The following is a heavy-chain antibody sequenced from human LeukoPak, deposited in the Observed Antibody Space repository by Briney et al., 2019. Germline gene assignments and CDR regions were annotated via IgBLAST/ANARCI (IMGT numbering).Heavy chain of an antibody. Sequence: PSETLSLTCAVYGGSFSGYYWSWIRQPPGKGLEWIGEINHSGSTNYNPSLKSRVTISVDTSKNQFSLKLSSVTAADTAVYYCARGYYNMIVVVDWDYWGQGTLVTVSS. CDR2: INHSGST. V-gene: IGHV4-34*01. J-gene: IGHJ4*02. CDR1: GGSFSGYY. D-gene: IGHD3-22*01. CDR3: ARGYYNMIVVVDWDY.